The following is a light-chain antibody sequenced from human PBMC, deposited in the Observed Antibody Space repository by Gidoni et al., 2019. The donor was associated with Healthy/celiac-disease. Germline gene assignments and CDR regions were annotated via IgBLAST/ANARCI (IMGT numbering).Light chain of an antibody. Sequence: SYVLTQPPSVSVAPGQTARITCGGNNIGSKSWHWYQQKPGQAPVLVVYDDSDRRSGTPERFSGSSSGNTATLTISRVEAGDEADDYCQVWDSSSDRRDVVFGGGTKLTVL. V-gene: IGLV3-21*02. J-gene: IGLJ2*01. CDR2: DDS. CDR1: NIGSKS. CDR3: QVWDSSSDRRDVV.